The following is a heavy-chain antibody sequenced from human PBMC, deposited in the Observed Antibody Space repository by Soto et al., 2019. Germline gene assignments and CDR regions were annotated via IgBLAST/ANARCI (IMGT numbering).Heavy chain of an antibody. CDR3: TTDPTITVTTGLGDY. CDR1: GFTFSNAW. Sequence: LSLTCAASGFTFSNAWMSWVRQAPGKGLEWVGRIKSKTDGGTTDYAAPVKGRFTISRDDSKNTLYLQMNSLKTEDTAVYYCTTDPTITVTTGLGDYWGQGTLVTVSS. D-gene: IGHD4-4*01. J-gene: IGHJ4*02. V-gene: IGHV3-15*01. CDR2: IKSKTDGGTT.